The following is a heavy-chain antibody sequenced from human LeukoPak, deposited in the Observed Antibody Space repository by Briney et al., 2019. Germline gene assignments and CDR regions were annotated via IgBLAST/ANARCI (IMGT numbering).Heavy chain of an antibody. CDR2: IKSKSDDGTT. Sequence: GGSLRLSCAASGFIFSNAWMTWVRQAPGKGLGWVGRIKSKSDDGTTDYAAPVKGRFTISRDDLKNTLYLQMDSLKTEDTAIYYCTTVTENYGSGSFGYWGQGTLVTVSS. D-gene: IGHD3-10*01. V-gene: IGHV3-15*01. CDR3: TTVTENYGSGSFGY. J-gene: IGHJ4*02. CDR1: GFIFSNAW.